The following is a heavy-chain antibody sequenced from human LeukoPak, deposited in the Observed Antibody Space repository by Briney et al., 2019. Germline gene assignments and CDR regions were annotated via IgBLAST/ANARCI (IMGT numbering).Heavy chain of an antibody. CDR1: GASINSYW. J-gene: IGHJ5*02. Sequence: PETLSLTCSVSGASINSYWWSWVRQPPERGLEWIAYIRHSGGTKYNPSLRSRATISLDTSKNQVSLMLTFVTAADTAVYLCAAHVLFDSNNYAFWFDPWGQGTLVTVSP. CDR2: IRHSGGT. D-gene: IGHD5/OR15-5a*01. V-gene: IGHV4-59*08. CDR3: AAHVLFDSNNYAFWFDP.